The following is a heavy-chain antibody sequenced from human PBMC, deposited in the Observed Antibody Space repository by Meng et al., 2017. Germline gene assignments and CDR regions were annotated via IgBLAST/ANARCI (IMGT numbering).Heavy chain of an antibody. J-gene: IGHJ3*02. V-gene: IGHV3-33*01. D-gene: IGHD6-13*01. Sequence: GESLKISWAASGFPFSSYGMHWVRQAPGKGLEWVAVIWYDGSNKYYADAVKGRFTISRDNSRNTLYLQMNSLRAEDTAVYYCATEGGYQDAFDIWGQGTMVTVSS. CDR2: IWYDGSNK. CDR3: ATEGGYQDAFDI. CDR1: GFPFSSYG.